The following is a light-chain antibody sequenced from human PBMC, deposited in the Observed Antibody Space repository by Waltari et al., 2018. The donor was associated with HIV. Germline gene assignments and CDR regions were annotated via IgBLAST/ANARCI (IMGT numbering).Light chain of an antibody. CDR2: TNT. CDR1: SSNIGDNT. J-gene: IGLJ2*01. CDR3: ATWDDSLNGHVV. Sequence: QSVLTQPPSASGTPGQRVTISCSGSSSNIGDNTVNWYQQLPGTAPKLLIYTNTQRPSGVPDRFSGSKSGTSASLAISGLQSADEADYYCATWDDSLNGHVVFGGGTKLTVL. V-gene: IGLV1-44*01.